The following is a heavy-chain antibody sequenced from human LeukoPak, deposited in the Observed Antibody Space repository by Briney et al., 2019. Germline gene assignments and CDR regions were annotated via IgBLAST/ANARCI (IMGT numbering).Heavy chain of an antibody. D-gene: IGHD1-7*01. Sequence: SETLSLICTASDYSISSGYYWGWIRQPPGKGLEWIGNIYHSGSTYYNPSLKSRVTISVDTSKNQFSLKLRSVTAADTAVYYCATVVVNWNYLNFWGRGVLVTVSS. CDR2: IYHSGST. CDR1: DYSISSGYY. V-gene: IGHV4-38-2*02. CDR3: ATVVVNWNYLNF. J-gene: IGHJ4*02.